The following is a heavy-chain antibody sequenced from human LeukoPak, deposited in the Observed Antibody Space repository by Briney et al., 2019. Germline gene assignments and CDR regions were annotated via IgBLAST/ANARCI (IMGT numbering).Heavy chain of an antibody. J-gene: IGHJ6*02. CDR1: GFTFSSSA. V-gene: IGHV3-23*01. CDR2: ISGSGGST. Sequence: PGGSLRLSCAASGFTFSSSAMSWVRQAPGKGLEWVSAISGSGGSTYYADSVKGRFTISRDNSKNTLYLQMNSLRAEDTAVYYCAKAAVVVITTFQPYYYYGMDVWGQGTTVTVSS. CDR3: AKAAVVVITTFQPYYYYGMDV. D-gene: IGHD3-22*01.